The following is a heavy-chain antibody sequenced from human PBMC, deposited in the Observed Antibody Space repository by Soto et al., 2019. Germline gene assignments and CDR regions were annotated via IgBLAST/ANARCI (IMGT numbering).Heavy chain of an antibody. CDR1: GYSFTTYY. CDR3: AREGANNTVIGGVTYRYYHGRDV. Sequence: ASVKVSCKASGYSFTTYYIQWLRHAPGHGPEWLGIINPSSGTTRYAQNFQGRVTLTRDTCTSTVDMKLTGLRSEDSAVYYCAREGANNTVIGGVTYRYYHGRDVGGQGTTVTVSS. D-gene: IGHD3-16*01. J-gene: IGHJ6*02. CDR2: INPSSGTT. V-gene: IGHV1-46*01.